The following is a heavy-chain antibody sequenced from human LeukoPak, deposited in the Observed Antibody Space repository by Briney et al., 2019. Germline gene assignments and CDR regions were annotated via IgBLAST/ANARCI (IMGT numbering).Heavy chain of an antibody. D-gene: IGHD3-22*01. Sequence: NSSETLSLTCTVSGGSISSYYWSWIRQPPGKGLEWIGYIYYSGSTNYNPSLESRVTISVDTSKNQFSLKLSSVTAADTAVYYCARNRAPYYYDSSGYYPYYYYYMDVWGKGTTVTVSS. CDR3: ARNRAPYYYDSSGYYPYYYYYMDV. CDR1: GGSISSYY. J-gene: IGHJ6*03. CDR2: IYYSGST. V-gene: IGHV4-59*01.